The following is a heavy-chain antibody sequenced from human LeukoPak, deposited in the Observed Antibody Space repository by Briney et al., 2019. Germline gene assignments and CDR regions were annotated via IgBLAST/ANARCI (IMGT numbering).Heavy chain of an antibody. CDR1: GYTFTRYG. D-gene: IGHD5-18*01. Sequence: ASVKVSCKASGYTFTRYGVSWLRQAPGQGLEWMGWISTYNGDTKYAQKLQGRVTMTTDTSTSTVYMELRSLRSDDTAVYYCAGRGTVDTPMSNWEWWYWGQGTLVTVSS. V-gene: IGHV1-18*01. J-gene: IGHJ4*02. CDR2: ISTYNGDT. CDR3: AGRGTVDTPMSNWEWWY.